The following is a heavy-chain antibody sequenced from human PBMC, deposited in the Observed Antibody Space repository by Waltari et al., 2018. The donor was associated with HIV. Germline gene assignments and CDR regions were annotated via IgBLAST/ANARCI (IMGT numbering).Heavy chain of an antibody. J-gene: IGHJ4*02. V-gene: IGHV3-7*01. Sequence: EVQLVESGGGLVQPGGSLSLSCAASGFTFSSYWMSWVRQAPGKGLEWVANIKQDGSEKYYVDSVKGRFTISRDNAKNSLYLQMNSLRAEDTAVYYCLSYDSSGYYVYWGQGTLVTVSS. CDR2: IKQDGSEK. CDR1: GFTFSSYW. CDR3: LSYDSSGYYVY. D-gene: IGHD3-22*01.